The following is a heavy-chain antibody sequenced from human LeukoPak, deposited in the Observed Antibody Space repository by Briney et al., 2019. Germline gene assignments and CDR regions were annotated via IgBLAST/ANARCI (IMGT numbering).Heavy chain of an antibody. CDR2: IRYDGNNK. D-gene: IGHD3-22*01. CDR3: AKDHYDMDTFNI. Sequence: PGGSLRLSCAASGFTFSSYGMHWVRQAPGRGLEGVTFIRYDGNNKYYGDSVRGRFTTSRDNSKNTLYLQMNSLRAEDTAVYYCAKDHYDMDTFNIWGQGTMVTVSS. J-gene: IGHJ3*02. CDR1: GFTFSSYG. V-gene: IGHV3-30*02.